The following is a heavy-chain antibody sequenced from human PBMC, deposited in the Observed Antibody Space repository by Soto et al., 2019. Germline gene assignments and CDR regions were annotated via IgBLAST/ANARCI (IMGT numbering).Heavy chain of an antibody. CDR1: GYTFTSYD. CDR2: MNPNSGNT. J-gene: IGHJ4*02. D-gene: IGHD6-13*01. CDR3: ARGPIGRAAAGTQSDLIDY. Sequence: GASVKVSCKASGYTFTSYDINWVRQATGQGLEWMGWMNPNSGNTGYAQKFQGRVTMTRNTSISTAYMELSSLRSEDTAVYYCARGPIGRAAAGTQSDLIDYWGQGTLVTVSS. V-gene: IGHV1-8*01.